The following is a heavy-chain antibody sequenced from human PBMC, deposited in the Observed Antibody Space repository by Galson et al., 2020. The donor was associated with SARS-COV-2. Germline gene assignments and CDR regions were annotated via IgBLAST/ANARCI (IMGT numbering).Heavy chain of an antibody. D-gene: IGHD4-17*01. V-gene: IGHV3-23*01. CDR3: AKDRGNDYGDQLDY. J-gene: IGHJ4*02. Sequence: GESLKISCAASGFTFSSCAMSWVRQAPGKGLEWVSAISGSGGSTYYADSVKGRFTISRDNSKNTLYLQRNNLRAEDTAIYYCAKDRGNDYGDQLDYWGQGTLVTVSS. CDR2: ISGSGGST. CDR1: GFTFSSCA.